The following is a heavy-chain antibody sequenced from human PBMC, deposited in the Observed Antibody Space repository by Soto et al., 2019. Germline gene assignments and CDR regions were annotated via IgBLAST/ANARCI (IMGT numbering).Heavy chain of an antibody. Sequence: QVQLVQSGAEVKKPGASVKVSCKASGYTFTSYYMHWVRQAPGQGLEWMGIINPSGGSTSYAQKFEGGVTMTRETSKSTVYTELSSLRSEDTAVYYCARDRGGAGGIDYWGQGTLVTVSS. V-gene: IGHV1-46*01. CDR3: ARDRGGAGGIDY. D-gene: IGHD3-10*01. CDR2: INPSGGST. CDR1: GYTFTSYY. J-gene: IGHJ4*02.